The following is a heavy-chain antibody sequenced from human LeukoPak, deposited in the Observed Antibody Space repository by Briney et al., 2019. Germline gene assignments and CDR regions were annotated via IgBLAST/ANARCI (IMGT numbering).Heavy chain of an antibody. CDR2: INPNSGGT. V-gene: IGHV1-2*06. D-gene: IGHD2-15*01. J-gene: IGHJ4*02. CDR3: ARGYCSGGSCYLFYFDD. Sequence: ASVKVSCKAPGYTFTGYYMHWVRQAPGQGLEWMGRINPNSGGTNYAQKFQGRVTMTRDTSISTAYMELSRLRSDDTAVYYCARGYCSGGSCYLFYFDDWGQGTLVTVSS. CDR1: GYTFTGYY.